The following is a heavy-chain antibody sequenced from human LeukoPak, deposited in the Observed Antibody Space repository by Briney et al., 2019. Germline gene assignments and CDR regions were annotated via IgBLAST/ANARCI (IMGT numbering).Heavy chain of an antibody. CDR3: ARGPRYFDY. V-gene: IGHV3-21*01. CDR2: ISSSTIYI. Sequence: PGGSLRLSCAVSGFTFSSYSMNWVRQAPGKGLEWVSSISSSTIYIYYADSLKGRFTISGDNAKNSLYLQMNSLRAEDTAVYYCARGPRYFDYWGQGTLVTVSS. CDR1: GFTFSSYS. J-gene: IGHJ4*02.